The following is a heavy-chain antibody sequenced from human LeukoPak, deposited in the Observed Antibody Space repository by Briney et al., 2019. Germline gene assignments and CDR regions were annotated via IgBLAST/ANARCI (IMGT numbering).Heavy chain of an antibody. J-gene: IGHJ6*02. D-gene: IGHD4-17*01. CDR3: ASSRTVTKLYYYGMDV. CDR1: GGTFSSYA. Sequence: SVKVSCKASGGTFSSYAISWVRQAPGQGLEWMGRIIPILGIANYAQKFQGRVTITADKSTSTAYMELSSLRSEDTAVYYCASSRTVTKLYYYGMDVWGQGTTVTVSS. V-gene: IGHV1-69*04. CDR2: IIPILGIA.